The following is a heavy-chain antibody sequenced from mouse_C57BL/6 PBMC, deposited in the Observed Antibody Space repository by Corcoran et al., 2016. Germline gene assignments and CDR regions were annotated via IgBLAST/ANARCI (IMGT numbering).Heavy chain of an antibody. V-gene: IGHV1-76*01. J-gene: IGHJ3*01. CDR3: AVYDGYSFAY. CDR1: GYTFTDYY. D-gene: IGHD2-3*01. CDR2: IYPGSGNT. Sequence: QVQLKQSGAELVRPGASVKLSCKASGYTFTDYYINWVKQRPGQGLEWIARIYPGSGNTYYNEKFKGKATLTAEKSSSTAYMQLSSLTSEDSAVYFCAVYDGYSFAYWGQGTLVTVSA.